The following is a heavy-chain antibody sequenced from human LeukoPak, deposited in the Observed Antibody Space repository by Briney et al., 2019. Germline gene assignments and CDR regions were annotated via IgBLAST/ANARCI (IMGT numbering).Heavy chain of an antibody. CDR1: GFTYSDYW. J-gene: IGHJ4*02. Sequence: GGSLRLSCVVSGFTYSDYWMTWVRQAPGKGLEWVANINKDGSEKHYVDSVKGRFTISRDNARNSLYLQMNSLRVDDTGVYYCAREPDSSDYWGQGTLVTVSS. V-gene: IGHV3-7*01. CDR2: INKDGSEK. D-gene: IGHD2-21*01. CDR3: AREPDSSDY.